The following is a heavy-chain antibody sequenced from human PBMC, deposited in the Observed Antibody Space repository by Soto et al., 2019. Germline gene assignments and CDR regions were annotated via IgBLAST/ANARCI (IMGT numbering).Heavy chain of an antibody. CDR2: ISWNSGSI. V-gene: IGHV3-9*01. CDR3: AKATSYGDYIFQH. Sequence: GGSLRLSCAASGFTFDDYAMHWVRQAPGKGLEWVSGISWNSGSIGYADSVKGRFTISRDNAKNSLYLQMNSLRAEDTALYYCAKATSYGDYIFQHWGQGTLVTVSS. CDR1: GFTFDDYA. D-gene: IGHD4-17*01. J-gene: IGHJ1*01.